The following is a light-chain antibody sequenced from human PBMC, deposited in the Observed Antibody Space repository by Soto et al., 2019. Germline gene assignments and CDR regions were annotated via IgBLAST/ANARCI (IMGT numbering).Light chain of an antibody. J-gene: IGLJ3*02. CDR1: SNDIGGYNY. Sequence: QSALTQPASVSGSPGQSITIPCTRSSNDIGGYNYVSWYQQHPGRAPKLVIYKVSDRPSGVSTRFSASKSGNTASLTISGLQAEDEADYYCSSYSTTTTPQWVFGGGTKVTVL. CDR2: KVS. V-gene: IGLV2-14*01. CDR3: SSYSTTTTPQWV.